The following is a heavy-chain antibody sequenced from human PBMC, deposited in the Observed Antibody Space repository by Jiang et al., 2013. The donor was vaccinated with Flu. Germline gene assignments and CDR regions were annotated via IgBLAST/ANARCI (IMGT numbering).Heavy chain of an antibody. J-gene: IGHJ6*02. D-gene: IGHD3-10*01. V-gene: IGHV4-34*01. CDR3: ARGATMVSGYYYYAMDV. CDR2: IDHSGST. CDR1: SGSFSDHY. Sequence: GLVKPSETLSLTCAVYSGSFSDHYWSWVRQPPGKGLEWIGEIDHSGSTNYNPSLKSRATISVDTSKNQFSLRLSSVTAADTAVYYCARGATMVSGYYYYAMDVWGQGTTVTVSS.